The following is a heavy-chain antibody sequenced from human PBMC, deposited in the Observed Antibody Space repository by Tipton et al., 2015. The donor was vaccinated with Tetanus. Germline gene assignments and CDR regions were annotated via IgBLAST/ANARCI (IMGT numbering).Heavy chain of an antibody. D-gene: IGHD1-26*01. Sequence: TLSLTCSVSGVSISGGRYYWSWIRQRPGKGLEWIGDIYSSGSTYTDPPLKGRVTISVDTSKNQFSLRVNSVTAADTAVYYCARDQARGARGWNYFDFWGLGTLVTVSS. V-gene: IGHV4-31*03. CDR3: ARDQARGARGWNYFDF. CDR1: GVSISGGRYY. CDR2: IYSSGST. J-gene: IGHJ4*02.